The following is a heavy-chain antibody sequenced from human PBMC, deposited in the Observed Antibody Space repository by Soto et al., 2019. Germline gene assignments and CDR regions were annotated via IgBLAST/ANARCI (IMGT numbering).Heavy chain of an antibody. J-gene: IGHJ5*02. CDR2: INHSGST. V-gene: IGHV4-34*01. D-gene: IGHD1-26*01. CDR3: ASLPGRSFNWFDP. CDR1: GGSFSGYY. Sequence: TLSLTCAVYGGSFSGYYWSWIRQPPGKGLEWIGEINHSGSTNYTPSLKSRVTISVDTSKNQFSLKLSSVTAADTAVYYCASLPGRSFNWFDPWGQGTLVTVSS.